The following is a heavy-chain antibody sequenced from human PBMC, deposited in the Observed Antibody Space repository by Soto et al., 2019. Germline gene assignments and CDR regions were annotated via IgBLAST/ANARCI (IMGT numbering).Heavy chain of an antibody. J-gene: IGHJ6*02. CDR3: AREGVAPYYYYGMDV. CDR2: IIPILGIA. Sequence: SVKVSCKASGGTFSSYTISWVRQAPGQGLEWMGRIIPILGIANYAQKFQGRVTITADKSTSTAYMELSSLRSDDTADYYCAREGVAPYYYYGMDVWGQGTPVTVSS. V-gene: IGHV1-69*04. CDR1: GGTFSSYT. D-gene: IGHD5-12*01.